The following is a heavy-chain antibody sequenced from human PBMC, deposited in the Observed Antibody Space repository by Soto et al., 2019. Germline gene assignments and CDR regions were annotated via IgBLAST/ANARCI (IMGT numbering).Heavy chain of an antibody. Sequence: KASETLSLTCTVSGGSISSGGYSWTWIRQSPGKGLEWIGYTYQSGSAYYNPSLKSRVTISADRSKNQFSLNLTSVTAADTAVYYCARDYYGMDVWGQGTTVTVSS. CDR2: TYQSGSA. CDR3: ARDYYGMDV. CDR1: GGSISSGGYS. J-gene: IGHJ6*02. V-gene: IGHV4-30-2*06.